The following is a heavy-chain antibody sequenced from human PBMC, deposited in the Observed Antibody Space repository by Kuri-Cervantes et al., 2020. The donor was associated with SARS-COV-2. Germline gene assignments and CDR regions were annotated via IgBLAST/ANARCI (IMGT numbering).Heavy chain of an antibody. J-gene: IGHJ3*02. CDR3: AIIGTLYNFDAFDI. CDR2: ISSSGSTI. Sequence: GESLKISCAASGFTFSSYEMNWVRQAPGKGLEWVSYISSSGSTIYYADSVKGQFTISRDNAKNSLYLQMNSLRAEDTAVYYCAIIGTLYNFDAFDIWGQGTMVTVSS. D-gene: IGHD1-1*01. CDR1: GFTFSSYE. V-gene: IGHV3-48*03.